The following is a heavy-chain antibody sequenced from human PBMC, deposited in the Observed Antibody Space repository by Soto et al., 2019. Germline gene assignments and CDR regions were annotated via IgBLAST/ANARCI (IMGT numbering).Heavy chain of an antibody. V-gene: IGHV1-18*01. CDR2: ISAYSGNT. CDR1: GYSFTSYG. Sequence: GASVKVSCKASGYSFTSYGISWVRQAPGQGLEWMGWISAYSGNTNYAQKLQGRLTLTTDTSTSTAYTELRSLRSDDSAVYYCARGSERVVPSAMSGQGWFGPWGQGTLVTVSS. J-gene: IGHJ5*02. CDR3: ARGSERVVPSAMSGQGWFGP. D-gene: IGHD2-2*01.